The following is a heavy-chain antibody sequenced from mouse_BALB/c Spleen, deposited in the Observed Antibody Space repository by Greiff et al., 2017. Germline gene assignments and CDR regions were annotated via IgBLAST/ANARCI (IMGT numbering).Heavy chain of an antibody. CDR1: GYSITSDYA. D-gene: IGHD1-1*01. CDR3: ARRDYYGSSFLPPYAMDY. V-gene: IGHV3-2*02. J-gene: IGHJ4*01. CDR2: ISYSGST. Sequence: EVKLVESGPGLVKPSQSLSLTCTVTGYSITSDYAWNWIRQFPGNKLEWMGYISYSGSTSYNPSLKSRISITRDTSKNQFFLQLNSVTTEDTATYYCARRDYYGSSFLPPYAMDYWGQGTSVTVSS.